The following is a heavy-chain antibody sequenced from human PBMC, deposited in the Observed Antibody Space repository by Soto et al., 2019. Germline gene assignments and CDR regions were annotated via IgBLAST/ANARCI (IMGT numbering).Heavy chain of an antibody. Sequence: GGSLRLSCAASGFTFSSYGMHWVRQAPGKGLEWVAVIWYDGSNKYYADSVKGRFTISRDNSKNTLYLQMNSLRAEDTAVYYCAGTYYDFWSGYYAFWDPNYYGMDVWGQGTTVTVSS. CDR3: AGTYYDFWSGYYAFWDPNYYGMDV. D-gene: IGHD3-3*01. V-gene: IGHV3-33*08. J-gene: IGHJ6*02. CDR1: GFTFSSYG. CDR2: IWYDGSNK.